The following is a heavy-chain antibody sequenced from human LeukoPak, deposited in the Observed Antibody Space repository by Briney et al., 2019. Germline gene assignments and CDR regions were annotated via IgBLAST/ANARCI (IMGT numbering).Heavy chain of an antibody. V-gene: IGHV1-18*01. CDR1: GYTFTSYG. D-gene: IGHD2-2*01. Sequence: ASVKVSCKTSGYTFTSYGISWVRQAPGQGLEWMGWISAYNGNTNYAQKLQGRVTMTTDTSTSTAYMELRSLRSDDTAVYYCARDIRRIVPAAIWFDYWGQGTLVTVSS. J-gene: IGHJ4*02. CDR2: ISAYNGNT. CDR3: ARDIRRIVPAAIWFDY.